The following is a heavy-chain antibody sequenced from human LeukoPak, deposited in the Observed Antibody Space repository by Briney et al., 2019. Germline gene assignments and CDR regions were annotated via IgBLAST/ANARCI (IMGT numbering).Heavy chain of an antibody. CDR3: ARGGGRDFNY. Sequence: SETLSLTCAVYGESFSGYYWSWIRQPPGKGLEWIGDINHSGSTNYNPSLKSRVTISVDTSKNQFSLNLNSVTAADTAVYYCARGGGRDFNYWGQGTLVTVSS. D-gene: IGHD2-15*01. CDR1: GESFSGYY. CDR2: INHSGST. V-gene: IGHV4-34*01. J-gene: IGHJ4*02.